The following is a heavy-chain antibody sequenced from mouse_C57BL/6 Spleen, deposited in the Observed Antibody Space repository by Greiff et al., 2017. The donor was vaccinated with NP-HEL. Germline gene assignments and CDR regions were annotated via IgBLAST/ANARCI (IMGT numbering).Heavy chain of an antibody. CDR3: ARAVTTVVATDY. CDR1: GYSITSGYY. J-gene: IGHJ2*01. D-gene: IGHD1-1*01. Sequence: EVQLQQSGPGLVKPSQSLSLTCSVTGYSITSGYYWNWIRQFPGNKLEWMVYISYDGSNNYNPSLKNRISTTRDTSKNQLFLKLNSVTTEDAATYYCARAVTTVVATDYWGQGTTLTVSS. CDR2: ISYDGSN. V-gene: IGHV3-6*01.